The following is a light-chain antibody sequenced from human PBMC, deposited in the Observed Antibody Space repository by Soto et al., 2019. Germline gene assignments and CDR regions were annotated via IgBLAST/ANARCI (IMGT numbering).Light chain of an antibody. CDR2: GAS. CDR1: QNVRSN. CDR3: QQYNNWPKM. J-gene: IGKJ1*01. Sequence: EIVMTQSPATLSVSPGERATLFCRASQNVRSNLAWYQQKPGQAPRLLIYGASTRATGIPARFGGTGSWTDFTLTISSLQSEDFAVYYCQQYNNWPKMFGQGTKVEIK. V-gene: IGKV3-15*01.